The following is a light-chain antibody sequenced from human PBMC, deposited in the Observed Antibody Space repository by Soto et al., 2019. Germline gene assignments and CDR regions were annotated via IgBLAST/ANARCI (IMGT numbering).Light chain of an antibody. V-gene: IGLV2-8*01. J-gene: IGLJ1*01. CDR3: SSYAGSNNRYV. CDR1: SSDVGGYNY. Sequence: QSPLTQHPSASGSPGQSVTISCTGTSSDVGGYNYVSWYQQHPGKAPKLMIYEVSKRPSGVPDRFSGSKSGNTASLTVSGLQAEDEADYYCSSYAGSNNRYVFGTGTKVTVL. CDR2: EVS.